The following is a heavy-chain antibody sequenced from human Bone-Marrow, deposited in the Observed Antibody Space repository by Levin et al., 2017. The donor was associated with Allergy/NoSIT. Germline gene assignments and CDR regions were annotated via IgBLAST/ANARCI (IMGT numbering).Heavy chain of an antibody. Sequence: GESLKISCEASGFTFSSHWMHWVRQAPGKGLVWVPLINSDGSSTSYADSVRDRFTISRDNGKNTLYLQMNSLRAEDTAVYYCARPTVTSYYYGMDVWGQGTTVTVSS. CDR1: GFTFSSHW. J-gene: IGHJ6*02. CDR3: ARPTVTSYYYGMDV. V-gene: IGHV3-74*01. D-gene: IGHD4-17*01. CDR2: INSDGSST.